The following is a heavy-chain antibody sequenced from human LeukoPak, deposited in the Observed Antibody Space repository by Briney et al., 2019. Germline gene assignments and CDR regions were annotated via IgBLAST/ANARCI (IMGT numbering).Heavy chain of an antibody. D-gene: IGHD6-19*01. J-gene: IGHJ4*02. CDR2: IIPIFGTA. Sequence: SVKVSCKASGGTFSSYAISWVRQAPGQGLEWMGGIIPIFGTANIAQKFQGRVTITADESTSTAYMELSSLRSEDTAVYYCARGPIAVAGFDYWGQGTLVTVSS. CDR1: GGTFSSYA. V-gene: IGHV1-69*01. CDR3: ARGPIAVAGFDY.